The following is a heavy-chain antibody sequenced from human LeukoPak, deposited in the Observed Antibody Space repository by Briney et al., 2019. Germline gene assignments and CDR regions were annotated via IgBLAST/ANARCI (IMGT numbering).Heavy chain of an antibody. CDR1: GHTFTSYG. CDR2: ISAYNGNT. V-gene: IGHV1-18*01. D-gene: IGHD1-1*01. J-gene: IGHJ4*02. Sequence: ASVKVSCKASGHTFTSYGISWVRQAPRQGLEWMGWISAYNGNTNYAQKLQGRVTMTTDTSTSTAYMELRSLRSDDTAVHYCARDRGSDQGWYTFDYWGQGTLVTVSS. CDR3: ARDRGSDQGWYTFDY.